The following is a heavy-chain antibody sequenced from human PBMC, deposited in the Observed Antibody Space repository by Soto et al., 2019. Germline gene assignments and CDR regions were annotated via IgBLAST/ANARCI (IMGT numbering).Heavy chain of an antibody. Sequence: SETLSLTCTVSGLSVNSTNFYGGWIRQPPGKGLEWIANIYHTGTTYYNPTLKSRVTISVDTSKNHFSLRLTSVTAADTAVYYCARVDSTMVLPFFDYWGQGTLVTVSS. V-gene: IGHV4-39*02. CDR1: GLSVNSTNFY. CDR3: ARVDSTMVLPFFDY. D-gene: IGHD5-18*01. J-gene: IGHJ4*02. CDR2: IYHTGTT.